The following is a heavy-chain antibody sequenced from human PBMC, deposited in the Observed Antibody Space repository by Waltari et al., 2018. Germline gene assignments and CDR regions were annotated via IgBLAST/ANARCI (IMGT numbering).Heavy chain of an antibody. D-gene: IGHD1-26*01. CDR1: GFTFRSDS. J-gene: IGHJ3*02. V-gene: IGHV3-48*01. CDR2: ISSSSSTI. CDR3: ARRYYAPRDAFDI. Sequence: EVQLVESGGGLVQPGGSLRLTFAASGFTFRSDSMNWVLRAPGKGLEWVSYISSSSSTIYYADAVKGRFTISRDNAKNSLYLQMNSLRAEDTAVYYCARRYYAPRDAFDIWGQGTMVTVSS.